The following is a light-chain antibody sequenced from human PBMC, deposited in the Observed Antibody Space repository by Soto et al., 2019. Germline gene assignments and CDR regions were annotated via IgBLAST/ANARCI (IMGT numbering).Light chain of an antibody. CDR1: SGHSSYA. CDR3: QTWGTGILV. V-gene: IGLV4-69*01. CDR2: LNSDGSH. J-gene: IGLJ2*01. Sequence: QLVLTQSPSASASLGASVKLTCTLSSGHSSYAIAWHQQQPEKGPRYLMKLNSDGSHRKGDGIPDRFSGSSSGAERYLTISSLLSEDEADYYCQTWGTGILVFGGGTKLTVL.